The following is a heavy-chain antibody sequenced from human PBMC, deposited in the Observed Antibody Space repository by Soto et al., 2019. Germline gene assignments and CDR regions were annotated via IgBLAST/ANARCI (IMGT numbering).Heavy chain of an antibody. CDR1: GFTFSSYS. CDR2: ISSSSSYI. V-gene: IGHV3-21*01. J-gene: IGHJ6*02. D-gene: IGHD3-3*01. CDR3: AREVEGAYDFWSGYYINYYYYGMDV. Sequence: GGSLRLSCAASGFTFSSYSMNWVRQAPGKGLEWISSISSSSSYIYYADSVKGRFTISRDNAKNSLYLQMNSLRAEDTAVYYCAREVEGAYDFWSGYYINYYYYGMDVWGQGTTVTVSS.